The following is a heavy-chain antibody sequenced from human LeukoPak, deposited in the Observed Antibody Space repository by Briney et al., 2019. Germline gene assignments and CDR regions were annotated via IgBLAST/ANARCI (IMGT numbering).Heavy chain of an antibody. V-gene: IGHV3-74*01. D-gene: IGHD3-22*01. CDR3: ARAPSEIGGYYPEYFRH. J-gene: IGHJ1*01. Sequence: GGSLRLSCAAAGFTFSNYWMHWVRQAHGKGLVWVSRIKSDGRTNYADSVKRRFTISRDNAKNTVSLQMNSLRAEDTGVYYCARAPSEIGGYYPEYFRHWGQGTLVTVSS. CDR1: GFTFSNYW. CDR2: IKSDGRT.